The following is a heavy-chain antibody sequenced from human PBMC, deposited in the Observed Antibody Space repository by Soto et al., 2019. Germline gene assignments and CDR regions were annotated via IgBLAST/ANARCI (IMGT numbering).Heavy chain of an antibody. V-gene: IGHV4-31*03. CDR3: AKGGDLATVTF. CDR1: GGSISSGGYY. CDR2: IYDSGSA. J-gene: IGHJ4*02. D-gene: IGHD4-17*01. Sequence: QVQLQESGPGLVKPSQTLSLTCTVSGGSISSGGYYWHWIRQHPGKGLEWIGNIYDSGSAYYNPSVKGRAIISLDPPKNQVSLKLSSVTAADTAVYYCAKGGDLATVTFWGQGTLVTVSP.